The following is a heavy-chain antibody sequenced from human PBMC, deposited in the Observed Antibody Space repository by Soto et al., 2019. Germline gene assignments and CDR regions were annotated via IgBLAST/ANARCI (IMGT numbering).Heavy chain of an antibody. V-gene: IGHV4-30-4*01. CDR1: CDSISTVDYF. J-gene: IGHJ5*01. CDR3: ARGRYCLTGSCFPNWFDS. Sequence: SETLSLTCSVSCDSISTVDYFWAWIRQPPGQTLEYIGYIYKSATTYYNPSFKSRVAISLDTSKSQFSLTVTSVTAGDTAVYFCARGRYCLTGSCFPNWFDSWGRGTLVTVS. D-gene: IGHD2-15*01. CDR2: IYKSATT.